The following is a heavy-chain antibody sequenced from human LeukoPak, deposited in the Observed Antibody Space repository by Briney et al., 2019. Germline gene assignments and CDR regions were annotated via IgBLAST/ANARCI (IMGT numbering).Heavy chain of an antibody. CDR1: GYTFTSYG. CDR2: ISAYNGNT. CDR3: ARDLGDYYDSSGAWFDP. J-gene: IGHJ5*02. D-gene: IGHD3-22*01. V-gene: IGHV1-18*01. Sequence: ASVKVSCKASGYTFTSYGISWVRQAPGQGLEWMGWISAYNGNTNYAQKLQGRVTMTTDTSTSTAYMELRSLRSDDTAVYYCARDLGDYYDSSGAWFDPWGQGTLVTVS.